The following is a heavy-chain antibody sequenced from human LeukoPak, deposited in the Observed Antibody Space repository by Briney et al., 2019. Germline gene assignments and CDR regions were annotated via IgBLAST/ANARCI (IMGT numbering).Heavy chain of an antibody. CDR1: GFTFSSYA. CDR2: ISSSSSTT. D-gene: IGHD1-26*01. CDR3: ARDYSGPYSVSAFDI. V-gene: IGHV3-48*02. J-gene: IGHJ3*02. Sequence: PGGSLRLSCAASGFTFSSYAMSWVRQAPGKGLEWVSYISSSSSTTYYADSVKGRFTISRDNAKNSLYLQMNSLRDEDTAVYYCARDYSGPYSVSAFDIWGQGTMVTVSS.